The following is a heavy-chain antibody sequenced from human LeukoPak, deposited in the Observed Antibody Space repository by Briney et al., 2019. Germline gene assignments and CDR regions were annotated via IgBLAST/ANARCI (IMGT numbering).Heavy chain of an antibody. J-gene: IGHJ4*02. V-gene: IGHV3-23*01. CDR2: ISGGGDNT. D-gene: IGHD2-21*01. CDR3: ASHARAC. Sequence: GGSLRLSCAASGFTYSIYAMSWVRQAPGKGLEWVSAISGGGDNTYHADSVKGRFTISRDNSKNTLYLQLNSLRAEDTAVYYCASHARACGGQGTLVTVSS. CDR1: GFTYSIYA.